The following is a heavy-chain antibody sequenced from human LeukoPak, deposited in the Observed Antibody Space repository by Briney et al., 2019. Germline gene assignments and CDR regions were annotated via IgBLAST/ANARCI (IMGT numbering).Heavy chain of an antibody. CDR2: ISSSGSTI. Sequence: PGGSLRLSCAASGFTFSSYEMDWVRQAPGKGLEWVSYISSSGSTIHYADSVKGRFTISRDNAKNSGYLEMNSLGAEDTAVYYCATNLIGAGEYFQQWGQGTLVTVSS. D-gene: IGHD2/OR15-2a*01. V-gene: IGHV3-48*03. CDR3: ATNLIGAGEYFQQ. J-gene: IGHJ1*01. CDR1: GFTFSSYE.